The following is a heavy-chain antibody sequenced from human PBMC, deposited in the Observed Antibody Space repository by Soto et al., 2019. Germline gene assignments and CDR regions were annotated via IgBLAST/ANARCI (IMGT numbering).Heavy chain of an antibody. J-gene: IGHJ4*02. CDR3: ERDNLAFQGAFDL. D-gene: IGHD3-16*01. V-gene: IGHV3-21*01. CDR2: ITGTSAFT. Sequence: PXVSLRLSCAASGFVFSDFQYNWVRQAPGGGLEWLSSITGTSAFTEYAESIEGRFTISRDNPNKLLFLHMDNLRPEDTAVYYCERDNLAFQGAFDLWGQGTLVTVSS. CDR1: GFVFSDFQ.